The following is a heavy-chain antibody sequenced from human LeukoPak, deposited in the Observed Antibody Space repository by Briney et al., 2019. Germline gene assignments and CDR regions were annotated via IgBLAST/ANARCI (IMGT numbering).Heavy chain of an antibody. CDR2: ISAYNGNT. CDR1: GYTFTSYG. D-gene: IGHD5-18*01. CDR3: AREQLGYSYGSHFLMDV. Sequence: ASVKVSCKASGYTFTSYGISWVRQAPGQGLEWMGWISAYNGNTNYAQKLQGRVTMTTDTSTSTAYMELRSLGSDDTAVYYCAREQLGYSYGSHFLMDVWGQGTTVTVSS. J-gene: IGHJ6*02. V-gene: IGHV1-18*01.